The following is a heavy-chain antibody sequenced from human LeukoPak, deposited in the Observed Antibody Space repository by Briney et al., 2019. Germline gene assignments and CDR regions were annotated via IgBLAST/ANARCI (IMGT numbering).Heavy chain of an antibody. CDR3: ARDPADY. J-gene: IGHJ4*02. CDR1: GFTFSSYS. Sequence: GGSLRLSRAASGFTFSSYSMSWVRQAPGKGLEWISYITGSSNIIHYADSVKGRCTISRDNAKNSVYLQMNSLRAEDTAVYYCARDPADYWGQGTLVTVSS. V-gene: IGHV3-48*01. CDR2: ITGSSNII.